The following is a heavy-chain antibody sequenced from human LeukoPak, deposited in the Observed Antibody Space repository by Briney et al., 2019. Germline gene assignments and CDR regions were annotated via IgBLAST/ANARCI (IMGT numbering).Heavy chain of an antibody. D-gene: IGHD4-11*01. CDR2: ISDSGGST. J-gene: IGHJ6*02. Sequence: GSLRLSCAASGFTFNSCAMSWVRQAPGKGLEWVSGISDSGGSTYYADSVKGRFTISRDNSKNTLYLQMNSLRAEDTAVYYCATDRDYRAHRSKGMDVWGQGTTVTVSS. V-gene: IGHV3-23*01. CDR1: GFTFNSCA. CDR3: ATDRDYRAHRSKGMDV.